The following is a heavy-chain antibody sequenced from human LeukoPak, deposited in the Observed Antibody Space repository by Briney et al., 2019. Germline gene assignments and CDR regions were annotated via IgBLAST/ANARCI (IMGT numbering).Heavy chain of an antibody. CDR1: GGSFSGYY. CDR3: ARVRPNHWETDFDY. CDR2: INHSGST. Sequence: SETLSLTCAVYGGSFSGYYWSWIRHPPGKGLEWIGEINHSGSTNYNPSLKSRVTTSVDTSKNQFSLKLSSVTAADTAVYYCARVRPNHWETDFDYWGQGTLVTVSS. V-gene: IGHV4-34*01. D-gene: IGHD1-26*01. J-gene: IGHJ4*02.